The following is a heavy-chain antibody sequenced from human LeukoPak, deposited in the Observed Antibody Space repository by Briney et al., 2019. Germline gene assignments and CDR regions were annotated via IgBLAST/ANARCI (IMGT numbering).Heavy chain of an antibody. CDR3: ARGGGYASPISY. CDR1: GGSISTYY. Sequence: PSETLSLTCTLSGGSISTYYWSWIRQPPGKGLEWIGYIYHSGSTNYNPSLKSRVTISVDTSKNQSSLKLSSVTAADTAVYYCARGGGYASPISYWGQGALVTVSS. J-gene: IGHJ4*02. CDR2: IYHSGST. D-gene: IGHD5-12*01. V-gene: IGHV4-59*01.